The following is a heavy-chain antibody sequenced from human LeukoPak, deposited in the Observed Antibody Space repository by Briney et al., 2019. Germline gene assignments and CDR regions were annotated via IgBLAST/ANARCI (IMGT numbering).Heavy chain of an antibody. CDR3: ARDPRWLTPDCTSTSCYENYFDP. CDR1: GYSISSGYQ. D-gene: IGHD2-2*01. J-gene: IGHJ5*02. V-gene: IGHV4-38-2*02. Sequence: SLTXGVSGYSISSGYQWAWIRQSPGQGLEWIGSIYHSGSAHYNPSLKSRVTISVETSKNQFSLNMYSVTAADTAVYYCARDPRWLTPDCTSTSCYENYFDPWGQGTLVTVSS. CDR2: IYHSGSA.